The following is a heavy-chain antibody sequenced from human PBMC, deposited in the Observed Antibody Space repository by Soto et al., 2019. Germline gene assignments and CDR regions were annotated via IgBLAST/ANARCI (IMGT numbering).Heavy chain of an antibody. CDR2: INAGNGNT. CDR1: GYTFTSYA. D-gene: IGHD3-10*01. J-gene: IGHJ6*03. CDR3: ARSYRLGEYYYYYYYYMDV. Sequence: ASVKVSCKASGYTFTSYAMHWVRQAPGQRLEWMGWINAGNGNTKYSQKFQGRVTITRDTSASTAYMELSSLRSEDTAVYYCARSYRLGEYYYYYYYYMDVWGKGTTVTVSS. V-gene: IGHV1-3*01.